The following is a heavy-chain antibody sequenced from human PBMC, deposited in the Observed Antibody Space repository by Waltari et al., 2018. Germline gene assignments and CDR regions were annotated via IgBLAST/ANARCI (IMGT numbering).Heavy chain of an antibody. Sequence: EVQLVESGGGLIQPGGSLRLSCSASGFTVSNNFMMWVRQAPGKGLEWVSLIYSGGSTYYADSVKGRFTISRDNSKNTLYLQMNSLRGEDTAVYYCVRDFDNRFDHWGQGTLVTVSS. J-gene: IGHJ4*02. CDR2: IYSGGST. D-gene: IGHD3-9*01. V-gene: IGHV3-66*03. CDR1: GFTVSNNF. CDR3: VRDFDNRFDH.